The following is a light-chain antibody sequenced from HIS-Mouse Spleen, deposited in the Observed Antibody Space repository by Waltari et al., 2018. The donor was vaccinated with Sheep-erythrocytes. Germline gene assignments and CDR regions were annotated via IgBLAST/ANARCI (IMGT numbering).Light chain of an antibody. Sequence: AIQLTQSPSSLSASVGDRVTITCRASQGISSALAWYQQKTGKAPKLLIYDASSLESGVPSRFSGSGSGTDCTLTISSLQPEDFATYYCQQFNSYPFTFGPGTKVDIK. CDR1: QGISSA. J-gene: IGKJ3*01. V-gene: IGKV1-13*02. CDR2: DAS. CDR3: QQFNSYPFT.